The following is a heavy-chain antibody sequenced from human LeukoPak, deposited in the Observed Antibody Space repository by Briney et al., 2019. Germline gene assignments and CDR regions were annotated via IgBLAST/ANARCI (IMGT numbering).Heavy chain of an antibody. CDR1: GLPFSDLS. CDR2: LNPTSTSI. J-gene: IGHJ5*01. D-gene: IGHD3-10*01. Sequence: PGGSPRLSRVAPGLPFSDLSLNWGRRAPGKGLRVGCALNPTSTSIYYGDAVRGRFTISRDNAKSSLYLQMDSLRAEDTAVYYCVRLRRNSDRSYYYYYYDSWGQGILVTVSS. V-gene: IGHV3-21*01. CDR3: VRLRRNSDRSYYYYYYDS.